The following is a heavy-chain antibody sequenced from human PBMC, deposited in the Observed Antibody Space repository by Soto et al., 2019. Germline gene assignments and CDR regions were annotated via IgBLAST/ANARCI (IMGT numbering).Heavy chain of an antibody. D-gene: IGHD2-2*01. V-gene: IGHV1-69*13. CDR2: NIPIFGTA. J-gene: IGHJ6*03. CDR3: ARTASDFVVVPAAHQAYYYYMDV. CDR1: GGTFSSYA. Sequence: ASVKGSCKASGGTFSSYAISWVRQAPGQGLEWKGGNIPIFGTANYAQKFQGRVTITADESTSTAYMEMSSLRSEDTAVYYCARTASDFVVVPAAHQAYYYYMDVWGKGTTVTVSS.